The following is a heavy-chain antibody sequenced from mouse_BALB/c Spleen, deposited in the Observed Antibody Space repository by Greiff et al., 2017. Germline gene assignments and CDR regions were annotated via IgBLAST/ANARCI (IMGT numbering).Heavy chain of an antibody. CDR1: GYTFTDYA. CDR3: ARGPSVVDYAMDY. J-gene: IGHJ4*01. Sequence: VQVVESGAELVRPGVSVKISCKGSGYTFTDYAMHWVKQSHAKSLEWIGVISTYYGDASYNQKFKGKATMTVDKSSSTAYMELARLTSEDSAIYYCARGPSVVDYAMDYWGQGTSVTVSS. V-gene: IGHV1S137*01. D-gene: IGHD1-1*01. CDR2: ISTYYGDA.